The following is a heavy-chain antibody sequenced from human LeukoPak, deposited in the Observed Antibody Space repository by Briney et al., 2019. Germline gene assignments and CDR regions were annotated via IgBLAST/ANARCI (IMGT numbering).Heavy chain of an antibody. V-gene: IGHV3-33*08. CDR1: GFTFSSYA. J-gene: IGHJ4*02. Sequence: LPGGSLRLSCAASGFTFSSYAMSWVRQAPGKGLEWVAVIWYDGSKKYYADSVRGRFTISRDNSKNTLYLQMNSLRAEDTAVYYCARDLGTTNYFFDYWGQGPLVTVSS. CDR2: IWYDGSKK. CDR3: ARDLGTTNYFFDY. D-gene: IGHD4-17*01.